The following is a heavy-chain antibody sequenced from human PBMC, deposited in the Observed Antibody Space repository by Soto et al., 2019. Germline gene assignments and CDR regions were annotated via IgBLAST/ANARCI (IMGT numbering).Heavy chain of an antibody. Sequence: SLRLSCAASGFTFSSYSMNWVRQAPGKGLEWVSSISSSSSYIYYADSVKGRFTISRDNAKNSLYLQMNSLRAEDTAVHYCARDHLGYCSSTSCYLLDYWGQGTLVTVSS. D-gene: IGHD2-2*01. V-gene: IGHV3-21*01. CDR1: GFTFSSYS. CDR2: ISSSSSYI. CDR3: ARDHLGYCSSTSCYLLDY. J-gene: IGHJ4*02.